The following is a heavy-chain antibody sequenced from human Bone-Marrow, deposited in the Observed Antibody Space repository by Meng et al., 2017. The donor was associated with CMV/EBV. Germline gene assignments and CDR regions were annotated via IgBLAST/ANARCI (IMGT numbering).Heavy chain of an antibody. CDR1: GYTFTYRY. V-gene: IGHV1-8*02. Sequence: ASVKVSCKASGYTFTYRYLHWVRQATGQGLEWMGWMNPNSGNTGYAQKFQGRVTMTRNTSISTAYMELSSLRSEDTAVYYCARGDADAFDIWGQGTMVTVSS. CDR2: MNPNSGNT. J-gene: IGHJ3*02. CDR3: ARGDADAFDI.